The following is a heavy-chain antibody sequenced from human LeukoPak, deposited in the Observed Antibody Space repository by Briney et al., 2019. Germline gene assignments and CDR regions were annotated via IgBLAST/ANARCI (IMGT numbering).Heavy chain of an antibody. D-gene: IGHD3-9*01. CDR3: AKDPRGYFDWPREGD. V-gene: IGHV3-15*07. Sequence: PGGSLRLSCAASGFTFSNAWMNWVRQAPGKGLEWVGRIKSKTGGGTTDYAAPVKGRFTISRDDSKNTLYLQMNSLRAEDTAVYYCAKDPRGYFDWPREGDWGQGTLVTVSS. CDR1: GFTFSNAW. CDR2: IKSKTGGGTT. J-gene: IGHJ4*02.